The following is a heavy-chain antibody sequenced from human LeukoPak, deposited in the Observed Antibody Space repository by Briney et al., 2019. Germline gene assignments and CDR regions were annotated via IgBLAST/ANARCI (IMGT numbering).Heavy chain of an antibody. CDR2: IRGDGSMT. CDR1: EFTFSAYW. D-gene: IGHD3-22*01. Sequence: GALRLSCAASEFTFSAYWMHWVRQAPGKGLVWVSRIRGDGSMTNYADSVKGRFTISRDNAKNSLYLQMNSLRAEDTAVYYCARGSTYYDSSGQVPFDYWGQGTLVTVSS. V-gene: IGHV3-74*01. J-gene: IGHJ4*02. CDR3: ARGSTYYDSSGQVPFDY.